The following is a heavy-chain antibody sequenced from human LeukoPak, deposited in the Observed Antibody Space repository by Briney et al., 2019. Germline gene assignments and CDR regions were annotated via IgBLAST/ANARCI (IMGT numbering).Heavy chain of an antibody. J-gene: IGHJ6*03. CDR3: ARDRGYSGYEINYYYMDV. CDR1: GYTFTGYY. V-gene: IGHV1-2*02. D-gene: IGHD5-12*01. CDR2: INPNSGDT. Sequence: ASVKVSCKASGYTFTGYYMHWVRQAPGQGLEWMGWINPNSGDTNYAQKFQGRVTMTRDTSISTAYMELSRLRSDDTAVYYCARDRGYSGYEINYYYMDVWGKGTTVTVSS.